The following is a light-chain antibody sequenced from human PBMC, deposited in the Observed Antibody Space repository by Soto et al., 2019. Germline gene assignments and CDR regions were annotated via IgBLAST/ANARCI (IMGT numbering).Light chain of an antibody. CDR3: QQYYSSPIT. J-gene: IGKJ5*01. CDR1: QSFLYSSNNKNC. Sequence: IVMTQSPDSLAVSLGDRATINCNSSQSFLYSSNNKNCLAWYQQKPGQPPKLLIYWASIRESGVPDRFSGSGSGTDFTLTISSLQAEDVALYYCQQYYSSPITFGQGTRLEIK. V-gene: IGKV4-1*01. CDR2: WAS.